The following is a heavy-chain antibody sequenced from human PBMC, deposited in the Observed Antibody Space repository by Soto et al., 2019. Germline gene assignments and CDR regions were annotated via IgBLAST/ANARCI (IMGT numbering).Heavy chain of an antibody. V-gene: IGHV3-48*01. D-gene: IGHD3-16*01. J-gene: IGHJ4*02. CDR1: GFTFSSYS. Sequence: GGSLRLSCAASGFTFSSYSMNWVRQAPGKGLEWVSYISSGSITIYYADSVKGRFTISRDNAKNSLSLQMNSLRAEDTAVYYCLNGDYYVGPGTLVTVSS. CDR2: ISSGSITI. CDR3: LNGDYY.